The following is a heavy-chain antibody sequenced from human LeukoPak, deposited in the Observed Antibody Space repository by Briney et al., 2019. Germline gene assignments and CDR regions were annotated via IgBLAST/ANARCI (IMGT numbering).Heavy chain of an antibody. CDR2: IYYSGST. J-gene: IGHJ4*02. V-gene: IGHV4-59*01. Sequence: PSETLSLTCTVSGGSISSYYWSWIRQPPGKGLEWIGYIYYSGSTNYNPSLKSRVTISVGTSKNQFSLKLSSVTAADTAVYYCAGWGYYDSSGVNYWGQGTLVTVSS. CDR3: AGWGYYDSSGVNY. CDR1: GGSISSYY. D-gene: IGHD3-22*01.